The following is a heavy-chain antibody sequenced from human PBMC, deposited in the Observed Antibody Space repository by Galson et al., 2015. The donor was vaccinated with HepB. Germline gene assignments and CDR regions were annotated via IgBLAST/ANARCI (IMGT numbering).Heavy chain of an antibody. J-gene: IGHJ4*02. CDR3: ARGDGVAVAPFDY. CDR2: IYYSGST. V-gene: IGHV4-39*07. D-gene: IGHD6-19*01. Sequence: ETLSLTCTVSGGSISSSSYYWGWIRQPPGKGLEWIGSIYYSGSTYYNPSLKSRVTISVDTSKNQFSLKLSSVTAADTAVYYCARGDGVAVAPFDYWGQGTLVTVSS. CDR1: GGSISSSSYY.